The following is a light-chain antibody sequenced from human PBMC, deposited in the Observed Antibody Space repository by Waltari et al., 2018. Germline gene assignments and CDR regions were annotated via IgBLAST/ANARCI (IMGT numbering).Light chain of an antibody. CDR3: CSYAGDGIVM. CDR2: EVN. J-gene: IGLJ3*02. V-gene: IGLV2-23*02. Sequence: QSALTQPPSVSGSPGPSITISCTGTSPNIGNNNFVSWYQQHPSKATKLIIYEVNKWPSGISSRFSGSKSGNTASLTISGLQAEDEADYYCCSYAGDGIVMFGGGTKL. CDR1: SPNIGNNNF.